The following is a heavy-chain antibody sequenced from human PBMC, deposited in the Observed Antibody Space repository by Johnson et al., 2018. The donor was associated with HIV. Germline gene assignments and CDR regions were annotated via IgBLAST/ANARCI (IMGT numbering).Heavy chain of an antibody. J-gene: IGHJ3*02. CDR1: GFTFSSYG. V-gene: IGHV3-30*02. CDR2: IRYDGSNK. D-gene: IGHD6-19*01. Sequence: QVQLVESGGGVVQPGGSLRLSCAASGFTFSSYGMHWVRQAPGKGLEWVAFIRYDGSNKYYVASVRGRFTISRDNSKNTLYLQMNSLRAGDTAIYYCARGGSSGWSGFLAFDIWGQGTMVTVSS. CDR3: ARGGSSGWSGFLAFDI.